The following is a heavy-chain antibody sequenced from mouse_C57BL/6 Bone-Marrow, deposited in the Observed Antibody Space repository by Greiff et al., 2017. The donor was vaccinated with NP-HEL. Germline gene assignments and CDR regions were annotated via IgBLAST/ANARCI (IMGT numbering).Heavy chain of an antibody. CDR1: GFSLTSYG. V-gene: IGHV2-2*01. D-gene: IGHD2-5*01. Sequence: QVHVKQSGPGLVQPSQSLSITCTVSGFSLTSYGVHWVRQSPGKGLEWLGVIWSGGSTDYNAAFISRLSISKDNSKSQVFFKMNSLQADDTAIYYCARRRGYSNLYAMDYWGQGTSVTVSS. CDR3: ARRRGYSNLYAMDY. CDR2: IWSGGST. J-gene: IGHJ4*01.